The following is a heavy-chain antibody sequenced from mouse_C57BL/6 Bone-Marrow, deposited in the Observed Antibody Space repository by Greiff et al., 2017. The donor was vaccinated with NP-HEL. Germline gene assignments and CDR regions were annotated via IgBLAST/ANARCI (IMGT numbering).Heavy chain of an antibody. D-gene: IGHD2-2*01. J-gene: IGHJ1*03. Sequence: QVQLKESGAELARPGASVKLSCKASGYTFTSYGISWVKQRTGQGLEWIGEIYPRSGNTYYNEKFKGKATLTADKSSSTAYMELRSLTSEDSAVYVCARGLRLWYFDVGGTGTTVTVSS. CDR3: ARGLRLWYFDV. V-gene: IGHV1-81*01. CDR2: IYPRSGNT. CDR1: GYTFTSYG.